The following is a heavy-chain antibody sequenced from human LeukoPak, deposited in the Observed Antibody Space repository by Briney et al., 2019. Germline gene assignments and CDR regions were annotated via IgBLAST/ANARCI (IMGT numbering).Heavy chain of an antibody. CDR2: IYSSGST. CDR3: ARVEAAGWFDP. V-gene: IGHV4-30-4*07. J-gene: IGHJ5*02. Sequence: KSSETLSLTCAVSGDSISGTIYSWSWIRQPRGKGLEWIGYIYSSGSTYNNPSLNSRVTISVDTSKNQFSLKVRSVTAADTAVYYCARVEAAGWFDPWGQGTLVTVSS. CDR1: GDSISGTIYS. D-gene: IGHD1-1*01.